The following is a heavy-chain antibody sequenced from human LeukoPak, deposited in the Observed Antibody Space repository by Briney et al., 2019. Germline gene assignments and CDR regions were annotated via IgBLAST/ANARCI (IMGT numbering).Heavy chain of an antibody. CDR2: ISSSSSYI. J-gene: IGHJ1*01. V-gene: IGHV3-21*01. CDR3: ARGYLSSSSREYLQH. Sequence: GGSLRLSCAASGFTFSCYSMNWVRQAPGKGLEWVSSISSSSSYIYYADSVKGRFTISRDNAKNSLYLQMNSLRAEDTAVYYCARGYLSSSSREYLQHWGQGNLVTVSS. CDR1: GFTFSCYS. D-gene: IGHD6-13*01.